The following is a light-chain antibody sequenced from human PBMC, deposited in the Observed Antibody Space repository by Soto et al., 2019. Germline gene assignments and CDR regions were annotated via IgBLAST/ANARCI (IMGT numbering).Light chain of an antibody. J-gene: IGKJ5*01. CDR3: QQRSNWPPIT. V-gene: IGKV3-11*01. CDR1: QSVSDY. Sequence: EVVMTQSPATLALSPGESATLSCRASQSVSDYLAWYQQKPGQAPRLLIYDSSTRATGIPARFSGSGSGTDFTLTISNLEPEDFAVYYCQQRSNWPPITFGQGTRLEI. CDR2: DSS.